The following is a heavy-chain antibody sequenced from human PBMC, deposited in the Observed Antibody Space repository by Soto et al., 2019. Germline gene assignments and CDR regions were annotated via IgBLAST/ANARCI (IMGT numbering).Heavy chain of an antibody. CDR3: ARGGGVGVAGSAAFDM. Sequence: QLHLVQSGAVVKKPGASVTVSCSASGYPVTAYYMHWVRQAPGRGLEWMGGINPATGAAKYTQTFQGRFNMTRDTSTSKVVMELSGLTSGDTAVFYFARGGGVGVAGSAAFDMWGQGTLVTVSS. J-gene: IGHJ3*02. V-gene: IGHV1-2*02. D-gene: IGHD3-3*01. CDR2: INPATGAA. CDR1: GYPVTAYY.